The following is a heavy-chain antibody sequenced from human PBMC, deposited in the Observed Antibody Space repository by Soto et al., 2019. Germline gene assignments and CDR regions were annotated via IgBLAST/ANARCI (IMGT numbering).Heavy chain of an antibody. CDR3: ARESGYCSGGSCYGLGYFDY. Sequence: ASVKASCKASGYTFTSYGISWVRQAPGQGLEWMGWISAYNGNTNYAQKLQGRVTMTTDTSTSTAYMELRSLRSDDTAVYYCARESGYCSGGSCYGLGYFDYWGQGTLVTVSS. CDR2: ISAYNGNT. CDR1: GYTFTSYG. D-gene: IGHD2-15*01. J-gene: IGHJ4*02. V-gene: IGHV1-18*01.